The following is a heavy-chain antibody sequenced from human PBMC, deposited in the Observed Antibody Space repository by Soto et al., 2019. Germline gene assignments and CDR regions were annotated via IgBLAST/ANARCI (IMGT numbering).Heavy chain of an antibody. D-gene: IGHD3-10*02. J-gene: IGHJ4*02. CDR3: ASDKFNGNYYVRGVTYYFEY. CDR1: GLRFSDYW. Sequence: GGSLRLSCTTSGLRFSDYWMSWVRQAPGKGLEWVANIKQDEREKNYVDSVKGRFTISRDNAKNSLYLQMDSLRAEDTAVYYCASDKFNGNYYVRGVTYYFEYWGQGTLVTDSS. CDR2: IKQDEREK. V-gene: IGHV3-7*03.